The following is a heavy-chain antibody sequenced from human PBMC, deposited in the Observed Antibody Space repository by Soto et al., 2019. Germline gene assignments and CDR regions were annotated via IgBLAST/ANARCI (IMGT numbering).Heavy chain of an antibody. CDR2: IIPIFGTA. V-gene: IGHV1-69*01. Sequence: QVQLVQSGAEVKKPGSSVKVSCKASGGTFSSYAISWVRQAPGQGLEWMGGIIPIFGTANYAQTFQGIVTITADESTSTAYMGLSSLRSEDTAVYYCAISGYCSSTSCYAWEYWGQGTLVTVSS. CDR1: GGTFSSYA. J-gene: IGHJ4*02. D-gene: IGHD2-2*01. CDR3: AISGYCSSTSCYAWEY.